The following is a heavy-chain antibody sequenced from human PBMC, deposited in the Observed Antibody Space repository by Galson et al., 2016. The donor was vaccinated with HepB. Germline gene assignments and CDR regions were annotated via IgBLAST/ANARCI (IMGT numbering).Heavy chain of an antibody. Sequence: SLRLSCAASGFTFNAHWMNWVRQAPGKGLXWVAXXXGXXXVSYYAESVRGRFTISRDNAKNSLYLQMNGLRVDETAVYYCSREMTGSYFDWGQGTLVTVSS. J-gene: IGHJ4*02. CDR3: SREMTGSYFD. V-gene: IGHV3-7*01. D-gene: IGHD3-10*01. CDR2: XXGXXXVS. CDR1: GFTFNAHW.